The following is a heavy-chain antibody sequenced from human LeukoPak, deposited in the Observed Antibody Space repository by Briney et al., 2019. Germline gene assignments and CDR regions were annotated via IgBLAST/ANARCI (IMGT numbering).Heavy chain of an antibody. CDR3: ARATRGRSSSRYYFDY. CDR2: IVVGSGNT. V-gene: IGHV1-58*01. CDR1: GFTFTSSA. Sequence: ASVKVSCKASGFTFTSSAVQWVRQARGQRLEWIGWIVVGSGNTNYAQKFQERVTITRDMSTSTAYMELSSLRSEDTAVYYCARATRGRSSSRYYFDYWGQGTLVTVSS. J-gene: IGHJ4*02. D-gene: IGHD6-13*01.